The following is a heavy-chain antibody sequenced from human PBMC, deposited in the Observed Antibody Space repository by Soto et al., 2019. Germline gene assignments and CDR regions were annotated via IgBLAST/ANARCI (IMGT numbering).Heavy chain of an antibody. Sequence: VQLVESGGGLVKPGGSLRLSCAAAGFVFSDYYMTWIRQAQGKALEWVPDISGGGAVSNFADSVRGRFTISRDNTNNSLYLQMNNLRAEDTAIYYCARRLTGRTTGDWFDPWGQGTLVTVSS. D-gene: IGHD1-1*01. CDR1: GFVFSDYY. V-gene: IGHV3-11*01. J-gene: IGHJ5*02. CDR2: ISGGGAVS. CDR3: ARRLTGRTTGDWFDP.